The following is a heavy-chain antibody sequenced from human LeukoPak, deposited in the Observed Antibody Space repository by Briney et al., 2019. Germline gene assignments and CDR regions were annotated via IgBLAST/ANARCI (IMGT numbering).Heavy chain of an antibody. J-gene: IGHJ6*02. CDR1: GGSFSGYY. Sequence: SETLSLTCAVYGGSFSGYYWSWIRQPPGKGLEWIGEINHSGSTNYNPSLKSRVTISVDTSKNQFSLKLSSVTAADTAVYYCARGLRYFDWLTHYYYGMDVWSQGTTVTVSS. CDR3: ARGLRYFDWLTHYYYGMDV. CDR2: INHSGST. D-gene: IGHD3-9*01. V-gene: IGHV4-34*01.